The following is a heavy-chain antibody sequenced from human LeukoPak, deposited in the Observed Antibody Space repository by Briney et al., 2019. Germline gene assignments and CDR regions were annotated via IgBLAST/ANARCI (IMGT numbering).Heavy chain of an antibody. CDR2: ITFKGDRT. V-gene: IGHV3-23*01. J-gene: IGHJ4*02. CDR3: AKSYIRRQSLIRIVTGHYFDP. D-gene: IGHD3-9*01. Sequence: GGSLRLSCEASGFTFSSYAMGWVRQAPGKGLEWVSDITFKGDRTNYADSVKGRFTISRDNSQNMLYLQMDSLRAEDTAVYYCAKSYIRRQSLIRIVTGHYFDPWGQGTLVTVSS. CDR1: GFTFSSYA.